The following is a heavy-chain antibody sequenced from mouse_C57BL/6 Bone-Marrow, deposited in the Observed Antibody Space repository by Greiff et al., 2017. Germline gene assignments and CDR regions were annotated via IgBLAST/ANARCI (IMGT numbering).Heavy chain of an antibody. CDR2: IDPSDSET. CDR1: GYTFTSYW. Sequence: QVQLQQPGAELVRPGSSVKLSCKASGYTFTSYWMHWVQQRPIQGLEWIGNIDPSDSETHYNQKFKDKATLTVDKSSSTAYMQLSRLTSEDSAVYDCANWYFDVWGTGTTVTVSA. V-gene: IGHV1-52*01. J-gene: IGHJ1*03. CDR3: ANWYFDV.